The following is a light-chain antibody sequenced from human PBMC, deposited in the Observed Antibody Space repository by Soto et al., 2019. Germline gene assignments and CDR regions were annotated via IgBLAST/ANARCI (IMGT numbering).Light chain of an antibody. CDR3: QQRSKWVT. J-gene: IGKJ4*01. CDR1: QSVSSY. CDR2: DAS. V-gene: IGKV3-11*01. Sequence: EVVLTQSPGTLSLSPGERATLSCSASQSVSSYLAWYQQKPGQAPRPLIYDASNRATGIPARFSGSGSGTDFTLTISSLEPEDFAVYYCQQRSKWVTFGRGTKVDI.